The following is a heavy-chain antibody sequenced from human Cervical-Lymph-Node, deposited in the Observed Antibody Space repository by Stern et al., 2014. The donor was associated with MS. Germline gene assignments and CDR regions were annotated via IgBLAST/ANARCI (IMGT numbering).Heavy chain of an antibody. V-gene: IGHV1-24*01. CDR2: FDPEDGKT. CDR1: GYTLTELA. J-gene: IGHJ5*02. D-gene: IGHD1-14*01. CDR3: VTFTGDP. Sequence: QVQLVQSGAEVKKPGASVKVSCKVSGYTLTELAMQWVRQAPGKGLEWMGVFDPEDGKTVYAQKFQGRITMTEDTSTDTAYMELSRLASEDTAVYYCVTFTGDPWGQGTLVTVSS.